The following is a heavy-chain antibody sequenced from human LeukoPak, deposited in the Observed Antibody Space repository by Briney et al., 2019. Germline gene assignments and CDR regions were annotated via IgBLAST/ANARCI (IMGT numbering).Heavy chain of an antibody. Sequence: GASVKVSCKASGYTFTNYVISWVRQAPGQGLEWVGYISAYSGNTNYAQKLQGRVTMTTDTSTSTAYMELRSLRSDDTAVYYCARDLSFGSGSYQDFWGQGTLVTVSS. V-gene: IGHV1-18*01. CDR1: GYTFTNYV. D-gene: IGHD3-10*01. CDR2: ISAYSGNT. CDR3: ARDLSFGSGSYQDF. J-gene: IGHJ4*02.